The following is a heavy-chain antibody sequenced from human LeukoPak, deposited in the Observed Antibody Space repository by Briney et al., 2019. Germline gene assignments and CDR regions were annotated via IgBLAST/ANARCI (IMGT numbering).Heavy chain of an antibody. D-gene: IGHD5-24*01. CDR1: GGSISSSSYS. CDR3: ARWATSGWFDP. V-gene: IGHV4-39*01. Sequence: SETLSLTCTVSGGSISSSSYSWGWIRQPPGKGLEWIGSIYYSGSTYYSPSLKSRVTISVDTSKNQFSLKLSSVTAADTAVYYCARWATSGWFDPWGQGTLVTVSS. CDR2: IYYSGST. J-gene: IGHJ5*02.